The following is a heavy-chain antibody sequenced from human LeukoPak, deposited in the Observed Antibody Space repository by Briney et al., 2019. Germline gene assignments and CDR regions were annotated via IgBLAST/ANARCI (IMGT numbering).Heavy chain of an antibody. CDR3: ARSVTHHDAFDI. J-gene: IGHJ3*02. CDR2: TYYSGST. D-gene: IGHD2-21*02. V-gene: IGHV4-39*01. CDR1: GGSISSSSYY. Sequence: PSETLSLTCTVSGGSISSSSYYWGWIRQPPGKGLEWIGSTYYSGSTYYNPSLKSRVTISVDTSKNQFSLKLSSVTAADTAVYYCARSVTHHDAFDIWGQGTMVTVSS.